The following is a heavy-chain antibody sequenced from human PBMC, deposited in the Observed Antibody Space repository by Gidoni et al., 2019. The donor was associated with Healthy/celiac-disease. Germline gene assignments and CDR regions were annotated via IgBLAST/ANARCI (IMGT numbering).Heavy chain of an antibody. CDR3: ARANSYYYGMDV. D-gene: IGHD7-27*01. Sequence: EVQLVESGGGLVKPGGSLRLSCPASGFTFSSYSMNWVRQAPGKGLEWGSSISSSSSYIYYADSVKGRFTISRENAKNSLYLQMNSLRAEDTAVYYCARANSYYYGMDVWGQGTTVTVSS. J-gene: IGHJ6*02. CDR2: ISSSSSYI. CDR1: GFTFSSYS. V-gene: IGHV3-21*01.